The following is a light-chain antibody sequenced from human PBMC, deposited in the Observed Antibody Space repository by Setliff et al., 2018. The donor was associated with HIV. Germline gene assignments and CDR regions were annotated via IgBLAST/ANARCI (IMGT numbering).Light chain of an antibody. CDR2: DAS. CDR3: GSYTSSSTGPYV. Sequence: QSALTQPASVSGSPGQSITISCTGTSSDVGGYIYVSWYQQHPGKAPKLMIYDASKRPSGVSNRFSGSKSGNTASLTISGLQAEDEADYYCGSYTSSSTGPYVFGTGTKVTVL. V-gene: IGLV2-14*01. CDR1: SSDVGGYIY. J-gene: IGLJ1*01.